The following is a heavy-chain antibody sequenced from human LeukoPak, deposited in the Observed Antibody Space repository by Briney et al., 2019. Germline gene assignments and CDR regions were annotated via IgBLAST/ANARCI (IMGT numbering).Heavy chain of an antibody. CDR3: ARATDFDY. Sequence: ASVKVSYKTSGYTFTDYYMHWVRQAPGQGLEWMGWINPNSGGTYYAQNFQGRVTMTRDTSISTGYMELSRLRSDDTAVYYCARATDFDYWGQGTLVTVSS. J-gene: IGHJ4*02. CDR1: GYTFTDYY. V-gene: IGHV1-2*02. CDR2: INPNSGGT.